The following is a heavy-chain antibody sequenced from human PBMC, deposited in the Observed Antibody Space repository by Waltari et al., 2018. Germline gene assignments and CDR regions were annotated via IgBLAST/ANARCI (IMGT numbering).Heavy chain of an antibody. CDR1: GFTVRSNY. V-gene: IGHV3-53*04. Sequence: EVQLVESGGDLVQPGGSLRLSCAASGFTVRSNYMSWVRQAPGKGLAWVSVIYSGGKTYYADSLKGRFTISRDNSKNTLYLQMNSLRTEDTAVYYCARITKFFCSGGSCYSGPEEGGMDVWGQGTTVTVSS. D-gene: IGHD2-15*01. CDR2: IYSGGKT. J-gene: IGHJ6*02. CDR3: ARITKFFCSGGSCYSGPEEGGMDV.